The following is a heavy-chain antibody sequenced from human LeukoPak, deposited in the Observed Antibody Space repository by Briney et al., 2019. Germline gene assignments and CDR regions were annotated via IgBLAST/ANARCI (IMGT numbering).Heavy chain of an antibody. D-gene: IGHD3-10*01. J-gene: IGHJ5*02. CDR3: ARDRRVGTMVRGVIITRNWFDP. CDR2: INPSGGST. CDR1: GYTFTSYY. V-gene: IGHV1-46*01. Sequence: ASVKVSCKASGYTFTSYYMHWVRQAPGQGHEWMGIINPSGGSTSYAQKFQGRVTMTRDMSTSTVYMELSSLRSEDTAVYYCARDRRVGTMVRGVIITRNWFDPWGQGTLVTVSS.